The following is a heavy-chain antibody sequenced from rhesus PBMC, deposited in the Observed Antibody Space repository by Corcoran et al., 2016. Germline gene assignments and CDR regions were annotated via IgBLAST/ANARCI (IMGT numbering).Heavy chain of an antibody. CDR2: IYGSGGSN. CDR3: ARGGDYVRNDGLDS. J-gene: IGHJ6*01. CDR1: GGSISGYYY. V-gene: IGHV4S14*01. D-gene: IGHD4-29*01. Sequence: QVQLQESGPGLVKPSETLSLTCAVSGGSISGYYYWSWIRQPPGKGLDWIGSIYGSGGSNYLNPSLQSRGTLSVDTSKNQFSLKLSSVTAADTAVYYCARGGDYVRNDGLDSWGQGVVVTVSS.